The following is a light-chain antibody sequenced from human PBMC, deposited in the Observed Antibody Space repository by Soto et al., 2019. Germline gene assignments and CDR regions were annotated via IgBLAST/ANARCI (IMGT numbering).Light chain of an antibody. CDR2: RTD. CDR1: SSNIGTNT. Sequence: QSVLTQPHSVSGTPGQRVTISCSGSSSNIGTNTVHWFQQLPGTAPKVLIYRTDQRPSGVPERFSGSKSGTSASLAISELQSEDEADYYCAAWDDSLNGNVFGTGTKVTVL. J-gene: IGLJ1*01. V-gene: IGLV1-44*01. CDR3: AAWDDSLNGNV.